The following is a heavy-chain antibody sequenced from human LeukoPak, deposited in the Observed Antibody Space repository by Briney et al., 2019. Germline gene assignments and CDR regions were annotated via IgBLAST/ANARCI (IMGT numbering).Heavy chain of an antibody. CDR1: GFTFSSYG. J-gene: IGHJ4*02. V-gene: IGHV3-33*01. CDR3: ARAVAVAGTSPFDY. D-gene: IGHD6-19*01. CDR2: IWYDGSNK. Sequence: GGSLRLSCAASGFTFSSYGMHWVRQAPGKGLEWVAVIWYDGSNKYYADSVKGRFTISRDNSKNTLYLQMNSLRAEDTAVYYCARAVAVAGTSPFDYWGQGTLVTVSS.